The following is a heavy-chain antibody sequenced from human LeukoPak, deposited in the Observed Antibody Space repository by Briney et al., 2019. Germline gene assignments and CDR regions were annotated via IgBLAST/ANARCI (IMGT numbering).Heavy chain of an antibody. Sequence: GGSLRLSCAASGFTFAECGMHWVRQGPGKGVEWVSSINWNSGSTGYADSVKGRFTISRDNAKNSLYLQMNSLRAEDTALYYCAKCRDGYIDPFDYWGQGTLVTVSS. J-gene: IGHJ4*02. D-gene: IGHD5-24*01. CDR2: INWNSGST. CDR3: AKCRDGYIDPFDY. CDR1: GFTFAECG. V-gene: IGHV3-9*01.